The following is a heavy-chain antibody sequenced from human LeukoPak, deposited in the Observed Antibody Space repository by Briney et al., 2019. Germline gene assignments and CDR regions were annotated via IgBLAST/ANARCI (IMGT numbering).Heavy chain of an antibody. CDR2: INPNSGGT. CDR1: GYTFTGYY. J-gene: IGHJ4*02. V-gene: IGHV1-2*02. D-gene: IGHD2-2*01. Sequence: ASVKVSCKASGYTFTGYYMHWVRQAPGQGLEWMGWINPNSGGTNYAQKFQGRVTMTRDTSISTAYMELSRLRSDDTAVYYCAREDIVVVPAAFSDYWGQGTLVTISS. CDR3: AREDIVVVPAAFSDY.